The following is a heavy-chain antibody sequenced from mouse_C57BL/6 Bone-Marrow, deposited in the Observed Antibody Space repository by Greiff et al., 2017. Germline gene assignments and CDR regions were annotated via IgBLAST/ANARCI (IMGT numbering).Heavy chain of an antibody. Sequence: EVQGVESGGGLVQPKGSLKLSCAASGFTFNTYAMHWVRQAPGKGLEWVARIRSKSSNYATYYADSVKDRFTISRDDSQSMLYLQMNNLKTEDTAMYYCVRAGWYYYGKTFDVWGTGTTVTVSS. D-gene: IGHD1-1*01. CDR2: IRSKSSNYAT. V-gene: IGHV10-3*01. CDR3: VRAGWYYYGKTFDV. CDR1: GFTFNTYA. J-gene: IGHJ1*03.